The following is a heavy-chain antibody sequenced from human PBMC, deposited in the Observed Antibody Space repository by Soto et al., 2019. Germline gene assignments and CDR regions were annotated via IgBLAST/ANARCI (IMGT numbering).Heavy chain of an antibody. D-gene: IGHD5-18*01. CDR3: ATSVNSAMAFDY. CDR2: INPNGGST. Sequence: QVQLVQSGAEVKKPGASEKVSCKASGYTFTHYYIHWVRQAPGQGLEWMGIINPNGGSTTYAQKFRAGFTMTRDTSTSTVYMELSSLRSEVSAVYYCATSVNSAMAFDYWGQGTLVTVSS. J-gene: IGHJ4*02. CDR1: GYTFTHYY. V-gene: IGHV1-46*01.